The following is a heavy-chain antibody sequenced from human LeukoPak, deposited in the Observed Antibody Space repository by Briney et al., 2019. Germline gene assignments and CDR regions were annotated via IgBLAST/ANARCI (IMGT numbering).Heavy chain of an antibody. Sequence: GESLKISCKGLGYSFASFWIGWVRQMPGKGLEWMGIIYPGDSNTRHSPSFQGQVTISADKSISTAYLQWSSLKASDTAMYFCARGGIGAVGAIYFDYWGQGTLVTVSS. V-gene: IGHV5-51*01. J-gene: IGHJ4*02. CDR3: ARGGIGAVGAIYFDY. CDR2: IYPGDSNT. CDR1: GYSFASFW. D-gene: IGHD6-19*01.